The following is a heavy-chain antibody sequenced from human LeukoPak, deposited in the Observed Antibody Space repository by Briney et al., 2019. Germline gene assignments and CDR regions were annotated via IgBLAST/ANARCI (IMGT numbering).Heavy chain of an antibody. V-gene: IGHV1-18*01. J-gene: IGHJ4*02. D-gene: IGHD1-26*01. Sequence: ASVKVSCKASGYTFTGYGISWVRQAPGQGLEWMGWISAYNGNTNYAQKLQGRVTMTTDTSTRTAYMELRSLRSDDTAVYYCARDKIRWELLPSNILGYWGQGTLVTVSS. CDR2: ISAYNGNT. CDR1: GYTFTGYG. CDR3: ARDKIRWELLPSNILGY.